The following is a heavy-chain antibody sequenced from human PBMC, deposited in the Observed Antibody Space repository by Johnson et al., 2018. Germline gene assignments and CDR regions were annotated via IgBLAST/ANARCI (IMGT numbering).Heavy chain of an antibody. Sequence: VQLVESGGGVVQPGRSLRLSCAVSGFIFSRYAMNWVRQAPGKGLEWVAVISYDGSNKYYADSVKGRFTVSRDDSRNTLYLQMNSLRAEDTAVYYWARGTGYIYGLNDAFDIWGQGTMVTVSS. J-gene: IGHJ3*02. CDR2: ISYDGSNK. D-gene: IGHD5-18*01. CDR1: GFIFSRYA. CDR3: ARGTGYIYGLNDAFDI. V-gene: IGHV3-30*04.